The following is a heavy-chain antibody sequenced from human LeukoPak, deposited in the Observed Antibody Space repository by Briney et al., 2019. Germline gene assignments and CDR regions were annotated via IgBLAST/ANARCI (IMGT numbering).Heavy chain of an antibody. CDR1: GFTFGTSG. D-gene: IGHD3-22*01. CDR2: ISSRGNTI. CDR3: ARFPDNSGYIDY. V-gene: IGHV3-48*04. Sequence: GGSLRLSCASSGFTFGTSGMNWVRQAPGKGLEWVSYISSRGNTISYTQSVKGRFTISKDNAKNSLYLQMNSLRAEDTAVYYCARFPDNSGYIDYWDQGTLVTVSS. J-gene: IGHJ4*02.